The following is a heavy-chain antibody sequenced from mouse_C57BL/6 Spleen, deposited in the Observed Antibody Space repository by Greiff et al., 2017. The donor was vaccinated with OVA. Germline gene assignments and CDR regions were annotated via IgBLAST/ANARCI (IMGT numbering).Heavy chain of an antibody. CDR1: GYSFTGYY. D-gene: IGHD2-1*01. CDR2: IYPYNGVS. J-gene: IGHJ4*01. CDR3: ARWDGNQGYAMDY. V-gene: IGHV1-31*01. Sequence: VHVKQSGPELVKPGASVKISCKASGYSFTGYYMHWVKQSHGNILDWIGYIYPYNGVSSYNQKFKGKATLTVDKSSSTAYMELRSLTSEDSAVYYCARWDGNQGYAMDYWGQGTSVTVSS.